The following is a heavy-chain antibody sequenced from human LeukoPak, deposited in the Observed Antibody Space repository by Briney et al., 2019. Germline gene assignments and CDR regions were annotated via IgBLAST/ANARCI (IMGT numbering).Heavy chain of an antibody. CDR2: INSDGSRT. J-gene: IGHJ4*02. V-gene: IGHV3-74*01. CDR1: GFTFSSYW. CDR3: ARGGDYSWEAVPW. D-gene: IGHD4-17*01. Sequence: GGSLRLSCAASGFTFSSYWMYWVRQAPGKGLVWVSRINSDGSRTSYADSVKGRFTISRDNAKNTLYLQMNSLRAEDTAVYYCARGGDYSWEAVPWWGQGTLDTVSS.